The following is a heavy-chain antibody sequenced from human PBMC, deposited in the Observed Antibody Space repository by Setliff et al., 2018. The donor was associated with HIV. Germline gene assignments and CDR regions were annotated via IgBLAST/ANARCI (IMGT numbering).Heavy chain of an antibody. J-gene: IGHJ4*02. D-gene: IGHD2-8*01. CDR1: GGSISSSSYY. CDR2: IYYSGST. V-gene: IGHV4-39*02. Sequence: SETLSLTCTVSGGSISSSSYYWGWIRQPPGKGLEWIGNIYYSGSTYYNPSLKSRVTISVATSKKQFSLKLSSVTASDTAVYYCARDPYCPNTCYEDFTFDSWGQGTLVTVS. CDR3: ARDPYCPNTCYEDFTFDS.